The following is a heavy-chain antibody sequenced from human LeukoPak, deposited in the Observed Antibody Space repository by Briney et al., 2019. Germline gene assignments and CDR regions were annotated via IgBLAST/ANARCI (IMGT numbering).Heavy chain of an antibody. V-gene: IGHV3-7*04. CDR3: AREGFVRYFDWLLSFYFDY. D-gene: IGHD3-9*01. CDR1: GFTFSRYW. J-gene: IGHJ4*02. Sequence: GGSLRLSCEASGFTFSRYWMSWVRQAPGKGLEWVANIKKDGSEKYYVDSVKGQFTIFRDNAKNSLYLQLNSLRAEDTAVYYCAREGFVRYFDWLLSFYFDYWGQGTLVTVSS. CDR2: IKKDGSEK.